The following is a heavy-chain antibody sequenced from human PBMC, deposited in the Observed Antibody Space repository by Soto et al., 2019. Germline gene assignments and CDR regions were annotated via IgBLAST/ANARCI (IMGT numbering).Heavy chain of an antibody. CDR2: VSGSGGST. Sequence: EVQLLESGGGVVQPGGSLRLSCAASGFTFSSYVMSWVRQAPGKGLEWVSAVSGSGGSTYYADSVKGRFTISRDNSKNTLYLQVNSLGAEDTAVYYCAIDRWLRDFDYWGQGTVVTVSS. D-gene: IGHD5-12*01. J-gene: IGHJ4*02. CDR1: GFTFSSYV. V-gene: IGHV3-23*01. CDR3: AIDRWLRDFDY.